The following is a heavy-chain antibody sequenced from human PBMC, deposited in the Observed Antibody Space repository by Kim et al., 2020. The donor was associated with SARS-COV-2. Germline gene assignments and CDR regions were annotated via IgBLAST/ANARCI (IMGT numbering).Heavy chain of an antibody. J-gene: IGHJ6*03. V-gene: IGHV3-49*04. D-gene: IGHD6-19*01. CDR2: IRSKAYGGTT. CDR1: GFTFDDYA. CDR3: TREPRKSIAVAGTLFPRYYYYYYMDV. Sequence: GGSLRLSCTASGFTFDDYAMSWVRQAPGKGLEWVGFIRSKAYGGTTEYAASVKGRFTISRDDSKSIAYLQMNSLKTEDTAVYHCTREPRKSIAVAGTLFPRYYYYYYMDV.